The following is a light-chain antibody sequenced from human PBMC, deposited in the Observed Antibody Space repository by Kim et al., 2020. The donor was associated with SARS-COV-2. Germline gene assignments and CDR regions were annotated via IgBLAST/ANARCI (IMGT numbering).Light chain of an antibody. CDR3: QSADSSGTVV. Sequence: VSPGQTARSTCSGDALPKQYVFWYQQKPGLAPVLVIYKDTERPSGIPERFSASSSGTAVTLTISGVQTDDEADYYCQSADSSGTVVFGGGTKVTVL. J-gene: IGLJ2*01. CDR2: KDT. CDR1: ALPKQY. V-gene: IGLV3-25*03.